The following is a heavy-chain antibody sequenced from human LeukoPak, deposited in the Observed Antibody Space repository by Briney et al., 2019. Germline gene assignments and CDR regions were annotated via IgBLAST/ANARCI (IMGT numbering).Heavy chain of an antibody. CDR1: GRSISSGGYF. V-gene: IGHV4-31*03. D-gene: IGHD3-10*01. J-gene: IGHJ4*02. Sequence: SETLSLTCTVSGRSISSGGYFWSWIRQHPGKGLEWIGYIYYSGSTYYNPSLKSRVTISVDTSKNQFSLKLSSVTAADTAVDYCARGTTMVRGVSHFDYWGQGTLVTVSS. CDR2: IYYSGST. CDR3: ARGTTMVRGVSHFDY.